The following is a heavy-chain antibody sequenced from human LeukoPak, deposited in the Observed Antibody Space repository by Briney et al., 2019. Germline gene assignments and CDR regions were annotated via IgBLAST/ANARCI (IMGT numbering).Heavy chain of an antibody. CDR2: INHSGST. Sequence: SETLSLTCAVYGGSFSGYYWSWIRQPPGKGLEWIGEINHSGSTNYNLSLKSRVTISVDTSKNQFSLKLSSVTAADTAVYYCARSNFYYWGQGTLVTVSS. CDR3: ARSNFYY. CDR1: GGSFSGYY. V-gene: IGHV4-34*01. J-gene: IGHJ4*02.